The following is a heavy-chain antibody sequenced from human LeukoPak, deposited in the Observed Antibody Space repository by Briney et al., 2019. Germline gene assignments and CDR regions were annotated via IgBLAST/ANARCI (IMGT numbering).Heavy chain of an antibody. CDR2: ISWNSGSI. CDR3: AKVPAV. CDR1: GFTFDDYA. Sequence: GGSLRLSCAASGFTFDDYAMHWVRQAPGKGLEWVSGISWNSGSIGYADSVKGRFTISRDNAKNSLYLQMNSLRAEDTALYYCAKVPAVWGQGTLVTVSS. J-gene: IGHJ4*02. V-gene: IGHV3-9*01.